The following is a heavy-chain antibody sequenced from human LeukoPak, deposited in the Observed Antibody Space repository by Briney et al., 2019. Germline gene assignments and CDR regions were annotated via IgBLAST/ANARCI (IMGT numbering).Heavy chain of an antibody. V-gene: IGHV3-30*03. J-gene: IGHJ4*02. CDR1: GFTFTNFA. D-gene: IGHD5-12*01. CDR2: ISDDGNNK. CDR3: ARLIRGGYEYFDY. Sequence: TGGSLRLSCAASGFTFTNFAMHWVRQAPGKGLEWVTVISDDGNNKYFADSVKGRFTISRDNSKNSLYLQMNSLRAEDTAVYYCARLIRGGYEYFDYWGQGTLVTVSS.